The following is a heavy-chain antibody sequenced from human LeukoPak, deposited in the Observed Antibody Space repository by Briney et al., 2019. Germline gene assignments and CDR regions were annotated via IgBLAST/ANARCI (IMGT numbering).Heavy chain of an antibody. CDR2: IYTSGST. V-gene: IGHV4-39*07. J-gene: IGHJ3*02. D-gene: IGHD3-22*01. CDR3: AREFAPYYYDSSGYWAHAFDI. CDR1: GGSISSSSYY. Sequence: SETLSLTCTVSGGSISSSSYYWGWIRQPPGKGLEWIGRIYTSGSTNYNPSLKSRVTMSVDTSKNQFSLKLSSVTAADTAVYYCAREFAPYYYDSSGYWAHAFDIWGQGTMVTVSS.